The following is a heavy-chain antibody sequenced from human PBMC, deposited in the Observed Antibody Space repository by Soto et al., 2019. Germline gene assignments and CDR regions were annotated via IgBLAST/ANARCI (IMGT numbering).Heavy chain of an antibody. Sequence: ASVKVSCKASGYTFTGYYMHWVRQAPGQGLEWMGWINPNSGGTNYAQKFQGRVTMTRDTSISTAYMELSRLRSDDTAVYYCARDISGYDLDYYYGMDVWGQGTTVIVS. CDR2: INPNSGGT. CDR3: ARDISGYDLDYYYGMDV. D-gene: IGHD5-12*01. CDR1: GYTFTGYY. J-gene: IGHJ6*02. V-gene: IGHV1-2*02.